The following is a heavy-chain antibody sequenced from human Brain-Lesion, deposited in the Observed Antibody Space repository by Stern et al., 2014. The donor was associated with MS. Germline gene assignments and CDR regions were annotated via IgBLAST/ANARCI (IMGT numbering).Heavy chain of an antibody. CDR2: INPNTGGT. CDR1: GYIFIGYY. CDR3: ARDHYLGMDV. J-gene: IGHJ6*02. Sequence: QVQLGQSGAEVKKPGASVKVSCKTSGYIFIGYYIHWVRQAPGQGLEWMAWINPNTGGTKYAQKFQGRVTMSRDTSISTAYVELSSLTSDDTAVYYCARDHYLGMDVWGQGTTVTGSS. D-gene: IGHD1-26*01. V-gene: IGHV1-2*02.